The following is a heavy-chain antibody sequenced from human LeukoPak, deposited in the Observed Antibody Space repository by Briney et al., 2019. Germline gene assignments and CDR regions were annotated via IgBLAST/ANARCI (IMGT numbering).Heavy chain of an antibody. CDR1: GFTFDDYA. D-gene: IGHD2-15*01. CDR3: AKVYCSGGSCYPAFDY. CDR2: ISWNSGSI. Sequence: GGSLRLSCAASGFTFDDYAMHWVRQAPGKGLEWVSGISWNSGSIGYADSVKGRFTISRDNAKNSLYLQMNSLRAEDTALYYCAKVYCSGGSCYPAFDYWGQGTLVTVSS. V-gene: IGHV3-9*01. J-gene: IGHJ4*02.